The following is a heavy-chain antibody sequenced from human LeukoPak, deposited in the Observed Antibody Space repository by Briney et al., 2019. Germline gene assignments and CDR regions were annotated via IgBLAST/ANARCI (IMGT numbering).Heavy chain of an antibody. J-gene: IGHJ6*02. V-gene: IGHV3-30*02. CDR2: IRYDGSNK. Sequence: GSLRLSCAASGFTFSSYGMHWVRQAPGKGLEWVAFIRYDGSNKYYADFVKGRFTISRDNSKNTLYLQMNSLRAGDTAVYYCARAVYYGMDVWGQGTTVTVSS. CDR3: ARAVYYGMDV. CDR1: GFTFSSYG.